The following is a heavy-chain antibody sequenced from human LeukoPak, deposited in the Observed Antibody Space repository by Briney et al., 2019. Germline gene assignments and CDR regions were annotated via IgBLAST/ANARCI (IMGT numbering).Heavy chain of an antibody. Sequence: GGSLRLSCAASGFTFSTYWMSWVRQAPGKGLEWVANIKQDGSEKYYVDSVKGRFTISRDNAKNSLYLQMNSLRAEDTALYYCAKDLIVGAVGAFDIWGQGTMVTVSS. J-gene: IGHJ3*02. CDR1: GFTFSTYW. CDR2: IKQDGSEK. D-gene: IGHD1-26*01. V-gene: IGHV3-7*03. CDR3: AKDLIVGAVGAFDI.